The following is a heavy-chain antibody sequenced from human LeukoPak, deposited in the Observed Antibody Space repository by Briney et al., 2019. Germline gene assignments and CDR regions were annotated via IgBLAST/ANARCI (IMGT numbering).Heavy chain of an antibody. CDR3: ARVPTYSNYYNYYYGMDV. V-gene: IGHV3-64*01. CDR2: ISSNGGST. CDR1: GFTFSSYA. J-gene: IGHJ6*02. D-gene: IGHD4-11*01. Sequence: GGSLRLSCAASGFTFSSYAMHWVRQAPGKGLEYVSAISSNGGSTYYANSVKGRFTISRDNSKNTLYLQMGSLRAEDMAVYYCARVPTYSNYYNYYYGMDVWGQGTTVTVSS.